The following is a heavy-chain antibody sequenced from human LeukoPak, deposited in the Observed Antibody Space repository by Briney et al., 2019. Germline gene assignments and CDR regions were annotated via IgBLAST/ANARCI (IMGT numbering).Heavy chain of an antibody. V-gene: IGHV4-39*01. CDR2: IYYLGRT. CDR3: ARHGTSRIAAAGTFGY. CDR1: GGSIRSRDHY. D-gene: IGHD6-13*01. Sequence: PSETLSRTRTVSGGSIRSRDHYWGWIRQPPVKGLEWIGNIYYLGRTYYNPSLKSRVTISVDTSKNQFSLKLSSVTAADTAVYYCARHGTSRIAAAGTFGYWGQGTLVTVSS. J-gene: IGHJ4*02.